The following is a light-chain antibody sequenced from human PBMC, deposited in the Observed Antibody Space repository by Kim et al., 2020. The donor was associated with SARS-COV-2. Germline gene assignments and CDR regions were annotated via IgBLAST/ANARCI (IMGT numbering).Light chain of an antibody. CDR3: ATWDDSVSGWV. J-gene: IGLJ3*02. CDR2: GYN. Sequence: QSVLTQPPSASQTPGQSVTISCSGGSSNIGSNAVSWYRQLPGTAPQLLIDGYNQRASGVPDRFSGSKSGTSASLAISGLQSDDEAYYYCATWDDSVSGWVFGGGTQLTVL. CDR1: SSNIGSNA. V-gene: IGLV1-44*01.